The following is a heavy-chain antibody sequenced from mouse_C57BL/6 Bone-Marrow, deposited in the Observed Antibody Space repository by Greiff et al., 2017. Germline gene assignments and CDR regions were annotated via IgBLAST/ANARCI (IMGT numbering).Heavy chain of an antibody. D-gene: IGHD2-4*01. Sequence: VQLQQPGAELVMPGASVKLSCKASGYTFTSYWMHWVKQRPGQGLEWIGEIDPSDSYTNYNQKFKGKTTLTVDKSSSTAYMQRSSQTSEDSAVYYCARYDYLYDDAMDYWGQGTSVTDSS. CDR3: ARYDYLYDDAMDY. V-gene: IGHV1-69*01. CDR1: GYTFTSYW. CDR2: IDPSDSYT. J-gene: IGHJ4*01.